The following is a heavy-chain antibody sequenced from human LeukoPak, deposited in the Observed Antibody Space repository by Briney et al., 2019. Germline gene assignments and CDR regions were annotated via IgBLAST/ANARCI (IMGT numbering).Heavy chain of an antibody. Sequence: GGSLRLSCAASGFTVSSNYMSWIRQAPGKGLEWVSHISGSGSTTYYADSVKDRFSISRDNAKNSLYLQMNSLRAEDTAVYYCARASALERWGQGTLVTVSS. V-gene: IGHV3-11*01. CDR3: ARASALER. CDR1: GFTVSSNY. D-gene: IGHD1-1*01. J-gene: IGHJ4*02. CDR2: ISGSGSTT.